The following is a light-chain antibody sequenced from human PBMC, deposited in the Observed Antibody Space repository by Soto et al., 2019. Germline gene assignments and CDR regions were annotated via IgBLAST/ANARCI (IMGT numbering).Light chain of an antibody. J-gene: IGKJ2*01. CDR2: ASS. CDR1: QNIANDY. V-gene: IGKV3-11*01. CDR3: QQRSNWYT. Sequence: EVALTQSPGTLSLSPGARATLSCRASQNIANDYLTWYQQKPGQAPRVLIYASSNRATGIPARFSGSGSGIDFTLTISSLEPEDFAVYYCQQRSNWYTFGQGTKLEIK.